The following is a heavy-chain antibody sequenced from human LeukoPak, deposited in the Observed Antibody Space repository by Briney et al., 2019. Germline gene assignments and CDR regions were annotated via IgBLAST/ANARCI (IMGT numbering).Heavy chain of an antibody. CDR1: GFTFSSYA. Sequence: PGGSLRLSCAASGFTFSSYAMHWVRQAPGKGLEWVAVISYDGGNKYYADSVKGRFTISRDNSKNTLYLQMNSLRAEDTAVYYCARDGHSSGDYFDYWGQGTLVTVSS. CDR2: ISYDGGNK. J-gene: IGHJ4*02. D-gene: IGHD3-22*01. V-gene: IGHV3-30*04. CDR3: ARDGHSSGDYFDY.